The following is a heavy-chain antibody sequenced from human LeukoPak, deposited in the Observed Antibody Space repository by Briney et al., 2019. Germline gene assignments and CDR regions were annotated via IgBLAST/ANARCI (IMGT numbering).Heavy chain of an antibody. V-gene: IGHV4-59*08. J-gene: IGHJ4*02. CDR2: IYYSGST. CDR3: ARAVGVVKHLDY. Sequence: PSETLSLTCTVSSGSISSYYWSWIRQPPGKGLEWIGYIYYSGSTNYNPSLKSRVTISVDTSKNQFSLKLSSVTAADTAVYYCARAVGVVKHLDYWGQGTLVTVSS. D-gene: IGHD3-3*01. CDR1: SGSISSYY.